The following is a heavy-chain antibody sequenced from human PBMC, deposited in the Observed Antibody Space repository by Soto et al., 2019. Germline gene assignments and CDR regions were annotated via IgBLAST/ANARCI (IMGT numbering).Heavy chain of an antibody. CDR3: ASPSCSGGSCYLTEYFQH. D-gene: IGHD2-15*01. V-gene: IGHV3-30*03. CDR2: IAYDASKK. Sequence: QVQLVESGGGVVQPGRSLRLSCAASGFSFSYYAMHWVRQAPGKGLEWVAVIAYDASKKYYADSVKGRFTISRDNSKNKLYLQMNSMRDEDTAVSYCASPSCSGGSCYLTEYFQHWGQGTLVTVSS. J-gene: IGHJ1*01. CDR1: GFSFSYYA.